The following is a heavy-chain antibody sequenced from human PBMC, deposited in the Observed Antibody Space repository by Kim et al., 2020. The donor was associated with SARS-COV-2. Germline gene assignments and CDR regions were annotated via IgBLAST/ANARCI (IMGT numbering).Heavy chain of an antibody. CDR2: ISYDGSNK. CDR1: GFTFSSYG. Sequence: GGSLRLSCAASGFTFSSYGMHWVRQAPGKGLEWVAVISYDGSNKYYADSVKGRFTISRDNSKNTLYLQMNSLRAEDTAVYYCVRDWVAAGGTGCSGMDVWGHRATFTASS. CDR3: VRDWVAAGGTGCSGMDV. J-gene: IGHJ6*02. V-gene: IGHV3-30*03. D-gene: IGHD6-13*01.